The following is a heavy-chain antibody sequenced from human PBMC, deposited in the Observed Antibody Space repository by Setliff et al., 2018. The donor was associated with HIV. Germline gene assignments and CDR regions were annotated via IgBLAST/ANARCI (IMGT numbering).Heavy chain of an antibody. J-gene: IGHJ4*02. Sequence: SETLSLTCTVYGGSISGSNYVWGWIRQTPRKGLEWIATIHYSGSTYHNPSLESRITISVDTSKNQFFLRLSSVSAADTAVYYCASQGRSGWLWGGFVSWGQGTLVTVSS. V-gene: IGHV4-39*01. CDR3: ASQGRSGWLWGGFVS. D-gene: IGHD6-19*01. CDR1: GGSISGSNYV. CDR2: IHYSGST.